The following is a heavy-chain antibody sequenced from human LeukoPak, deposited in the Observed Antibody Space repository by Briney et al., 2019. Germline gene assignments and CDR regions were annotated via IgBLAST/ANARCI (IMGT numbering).Heavy chain of an antibody. V-gene: IGHV1-69*04. Sequence: ASVKVSCKASGGTFSSYAISWVRQAPGQGLEWMGRIIPILGIANYAQMFQGRVTITADKSTSTAYMELSSLRSEDTAVYYCARDRGGYGPTREFDYWGQGTLVTVSS. J-gene: IGHJ4*02. CDR2: IIPILGIA. CDR1: GGTFSSYA. CDR3: ARDRGGYGPTREFDY. D-gene: IGHD5-18*01.